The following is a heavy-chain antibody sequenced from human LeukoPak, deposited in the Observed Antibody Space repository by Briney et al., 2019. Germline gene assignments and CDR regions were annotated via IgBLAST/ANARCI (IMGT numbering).Heavy chain of an antibody. D-gene: IGHD1-26*01. CDR2: IIPIFGTA. CDR3: ARAGSYSGLDYFDY. J-gene: IGHJ4*02. CDR1: GYTFTSYG. Sequence: ASVKVSCKASGYTFTSYGISWVRQAPGQGLEWIGRIIPIFGTANYAQKFQGRVTITTDESTSTAYMELSSLRSEDTAVYYCARAGSYSGLDYFDYWGQGTLVTVSS. V-gene: IGHV1-69*05.